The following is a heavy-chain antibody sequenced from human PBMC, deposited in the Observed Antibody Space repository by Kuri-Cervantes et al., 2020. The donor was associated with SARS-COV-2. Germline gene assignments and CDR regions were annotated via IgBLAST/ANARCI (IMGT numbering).Heavy chain of an antibody. CDR1: GFTFSSYG. D-gene: IGHD6-13*01. Sequence: SLKISCAASGFTFSSYGTHWVRQAPGKGLEWVAVISYDGSNKYYADSVKGRFTISRDNSKNTLYLQMNSLRAEDTAVYHCAAESIAAAGNVPLGGDWGQGTLVTVSS. CDR2: ISYDGSNK. V-gene: IGHV3-30*03. J-gene: IGHJ4*02. CDR3: AAESIAAAGNVPLGGD.